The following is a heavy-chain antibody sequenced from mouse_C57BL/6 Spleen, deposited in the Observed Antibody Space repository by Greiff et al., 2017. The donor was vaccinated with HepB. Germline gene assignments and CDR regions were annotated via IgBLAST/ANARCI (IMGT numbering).Heavy chain of an antibody. CDR2: IDPNSGGT. V-gene: IGHV1-72*01. CDR3: AEGVYYGSSYGYAMDY. Sequence: QVQLQQPGAELVKPGASVKLSCKASGYTFTSYWMHWVKQRPGRGLEWIGRIDPNSGGTKYNEKFKSKATLTVDKPSSTAYMQISSLTSEDSAVYYCAEGVYYGSSYGYAMDYWGQGTSVTVSS. J-gene: IGHJ4*01. CDR1: GYTFTSYW. D-gene: IGHD1-1*01.